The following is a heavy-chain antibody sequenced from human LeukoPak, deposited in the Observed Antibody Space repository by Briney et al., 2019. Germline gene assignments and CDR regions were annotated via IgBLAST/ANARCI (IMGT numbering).Heavy chain of an antibody. CDR1: GLAFSSYA. CDR2: ISGSGSST. J-gene: IGHJ4*02. CDR3: AKEKYGSSSELFFYSFDN. V-gene: IGHV3-23*01. D-gene: IGHD6-6*01. Sequence: GGSLRLSCAGSGLAFSSYAMSWVRQAPGKGLEWVSGISGSGSSTNYADSVKGRFTISRDNSKNTLFLQMNSLRAEDTALYYCAKEKYGSSSELFFYSFDNWGQGTLVTVSS.